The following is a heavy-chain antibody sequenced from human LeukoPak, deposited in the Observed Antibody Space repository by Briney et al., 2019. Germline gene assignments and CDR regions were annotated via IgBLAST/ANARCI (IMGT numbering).Heavy chain of an antibody. V-gene: IGHV4-59*08. J-gene: IGHJ4*02. CDR1: GGSISSYY. CDR2: IYYSGST. D-gene: IGHD4-4*01. CDR3: ARQKVTWFDY. Sequence: SETLSLTCTVSGGSISSYYWSWIRQPPGKGLEWIGYIYYSGSTNYNPSLKSRVTISVDTSKNQFSLKLSSVPAADTAVYYCARQKVTWFDYWGQGTLVTVSS.